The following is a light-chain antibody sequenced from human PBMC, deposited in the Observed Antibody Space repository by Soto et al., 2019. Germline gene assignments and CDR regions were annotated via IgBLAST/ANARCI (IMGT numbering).Light chain of an antibody. CDR3: SSLTTSSIHNYV. J-gene: IGLJ1*01. Sequence: QSVLTQPASVSGSPGQSITISCTGTSSDVGGYNYVYWYQQHPGKAPKLMIYEVSNRPSGVSNRFSGSKSGNTASLPISGPQAEAEADYYCSSLTTSSIHNYVFGAGTKLTVL. V-gene: IGLV2-14*01. CDR1: SSDVGGYNY. CDR2: EVS.